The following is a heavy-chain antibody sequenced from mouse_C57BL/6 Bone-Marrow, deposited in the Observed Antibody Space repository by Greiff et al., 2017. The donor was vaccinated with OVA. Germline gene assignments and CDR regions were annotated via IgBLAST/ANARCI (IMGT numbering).Heavy chain of an antibody. V-gene: IGHV6-3*01. CDR3: TGGRWLLQYYAMDY. CDR1: GFTFSNYW. Sequence: EVQLVESGGGLVQPGGSMKLSCVASGFTFSNYWMNWVRQSPEKGLEWVAQIRLKSDNYATHYAESVKGRFTISRDDSKSSVYLQMNNLRAEDTGIYYCTGGRWLLQYYAMDYWGQGTSVTVSS. J-gene: IGHJ4*01. D-gene: IGHD2-3*01. CDR2: IRLKSDNYAT.